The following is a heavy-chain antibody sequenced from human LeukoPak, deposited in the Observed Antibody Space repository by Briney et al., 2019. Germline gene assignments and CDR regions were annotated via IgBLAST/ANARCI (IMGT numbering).Heavy chain of an antibody. CDR2: ISGSGGSK. Sequence: GGSLRLSCAASGFTFSSYAMNWVRQAPGKGLEWVSTISGSGGSKHYADSVEGRYTISRDNSKNTVYLQMNSLRAEDTAIYYCAKLTSASGAYGVDVWGQGTTVTVSS. V-gene: IGHV3-23*01. J-gene: IGHJ6*02. CDR1: GFTFSSYA. CDR3: AKLTSASGAYGVDV. D-gene: IGHD3-10*01.